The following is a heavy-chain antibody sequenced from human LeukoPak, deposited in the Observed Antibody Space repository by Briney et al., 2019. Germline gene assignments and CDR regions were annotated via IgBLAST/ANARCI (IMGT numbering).Heavy chain of an antibody. CDR3: TRNLIGGPAALIDF. Sequence: PGGSLRLSCATSGFSFSTYTMNWVRQAPGKGLEWISYIGSSGRTIHYADSVEGRFTISRDNAKNSLYLQMNSRRDEDTAVYYCTRNLIGGPAALIDFWGQGTLVSVSS. D-gene: IGHD2-2*01. J-gene: IGHJ4*02. CDR2: IGSSGRTI. V-gene: IGHV3-48*02. CDR1: GFSFSTYT.